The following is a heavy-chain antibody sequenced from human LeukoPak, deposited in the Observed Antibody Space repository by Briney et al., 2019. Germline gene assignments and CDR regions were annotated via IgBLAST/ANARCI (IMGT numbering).Heavy chain of an antibody. CDR2: ISSSSSTI. CDR3: ARLNPGIAVAGAFDI. Sequence: GGSLRLSCAASGFTFSSYSMNWVRQAPGKGLEWVSYISSSSSTIYYADSVKGRFTISRDNAKNSLYLQMNSLRAEDTAVYYCARLNPGIAVAGAFDIWGQGTMVTVSP. CDR1: GFTFSSYS. V-gene: IGHV3-48*01. D-gene: IGHD6-19*01. J-gene: IGHJ3*02.